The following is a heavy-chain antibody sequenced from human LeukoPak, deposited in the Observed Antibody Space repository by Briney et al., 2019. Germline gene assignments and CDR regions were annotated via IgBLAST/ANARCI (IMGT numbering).Heavy chain of an antibody. D-gene: IGHD3-3*01. CDR3: ARGYDFWSGYYDRYYYYYMDV. Sequence: IPSETLSLTCTLSGGSISSHYWSWIRQPPGKGLEWIGYIYYSGSTNYNPSLKSRVTISVDTSKNQFSLKLSSVTAADTAVYYCARGYDFWSGYYDRYYYYYMDVWGKGTTVTVSS. J-gene: IGHJ6*03. CDR2: IYYSGST. CDR1: GGSISSHY. V-gene: IGHV4-59*11.